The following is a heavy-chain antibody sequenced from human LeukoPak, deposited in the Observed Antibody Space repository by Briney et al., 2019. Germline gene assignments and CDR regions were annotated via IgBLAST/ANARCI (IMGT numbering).Heavy chain of an antibody. CDR1: GFTFSSYW. J-gene: IGHJ5*02. CDR3: ARDYYDSSGYYYAQAVASDWFDP. D-gene: IGHD3-22*01. V-gene: IGHV3-74*01. Sequence: GGSLRLSCAASGFTFSSYWMHWVRQAPGKGLVWVSRINSDGSSTSYADSVKGRFTISRVNAKNTLYLQMNSLRAEDTAVYYCARDYYDSSGYYYAQAVASDWFDPWGQGTLVTVSS. CDR2: INSDGSST.